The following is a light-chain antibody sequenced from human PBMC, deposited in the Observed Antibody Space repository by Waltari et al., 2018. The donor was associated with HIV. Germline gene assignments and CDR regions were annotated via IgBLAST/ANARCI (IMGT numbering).Light chain of an antibody. V-gene: IGKV1-33*01. CDR3: QQYDNLPYT. Sequence: DIQMTQSPSSLSASVGDRVTITCQASQDISNYLNWYQQKPGKAPKLLIYDASNLETGVPIKVKGRGIGKDFTFTISSLQPEDIATYYCQQYDNLPYTFGQGTKLEIK. J-gene: IGKJ2*01. CDR1: QDISNY. CDR2: DAS.